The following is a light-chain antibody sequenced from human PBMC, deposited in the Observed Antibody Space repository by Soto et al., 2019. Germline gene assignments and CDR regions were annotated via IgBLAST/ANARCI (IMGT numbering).Light chain of an antibody. CDR1: QSVSSNS. J-gene: IGKJ1*01. CDR3: QHYGSSRT. CDR2: DAS. V-gene: IGKV3D-20*01. Sequence: TVLTQSPATLSVSPGERASLSCRASQSVSSNSLAWYQQKPGLAPGLLIYDASSRATGIPDRFSGSGSGTDFTLTISRLEPEDFAVYFCQHYGSSRTFGQGTKVDIK.